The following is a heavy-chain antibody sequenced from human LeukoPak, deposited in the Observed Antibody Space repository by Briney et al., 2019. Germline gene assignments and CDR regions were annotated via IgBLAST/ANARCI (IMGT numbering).Heavy chain of an antibody. CDR3: ARIYGYSYALGAFDI. Sequence: PSETLSLTCGVSGDSISSGYYWGWIRQPPGKGLEWIGSIYHSGSKYYNPSLKSRVTISVDTSKNQFSLKLSSVTAADTAVYYCARIYGYSYALGAFDIWGQGTMVTVSS. V-gene: IGHV4-38-2*01. CDR1: GDSISSGYY. J-gene: IGHJ3*02. D-gene: IGHD5-18*01. CDR2: IYHSGSK.